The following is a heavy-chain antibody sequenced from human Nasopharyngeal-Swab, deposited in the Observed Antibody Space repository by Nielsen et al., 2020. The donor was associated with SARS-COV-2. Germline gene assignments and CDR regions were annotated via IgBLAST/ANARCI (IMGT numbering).Heavy chain of an antibody. CDR3: ARRGTGGKKGAFDI. CDR2: IYYSGST. V-gene: IGHV4-59*08. D-gene: IGHD2-8*02. J-gene: IGHJ3*02. Sequence: RQAPGKGLEWVGNIYYSGSTNYNPSLKSRVTISVDTSKNQFSLKLSSVTAADTAVYYCARRGTGGKKGAFDIWGQGTMVTVSS.